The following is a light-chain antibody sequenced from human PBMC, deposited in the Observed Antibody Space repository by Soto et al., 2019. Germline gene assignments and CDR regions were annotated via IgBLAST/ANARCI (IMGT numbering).Light chain of an antibody. V-gene: IGLV1-51*02. J-gene: IGLJ2*01. CDR3: GTWDSSLNGGV. Sequence: QSVWTQPPSVSAALGQRVTISCSGSSSNIGNKYVSWYQQLPGSAPKLLIYESNKRPSGIPDRFSGSKSGTSATLDITGLQTGDEADYYCGTWDSSLNGGVFGGGTKLTVL. CDR2: ESN. CDR1: SSNIGNKY.